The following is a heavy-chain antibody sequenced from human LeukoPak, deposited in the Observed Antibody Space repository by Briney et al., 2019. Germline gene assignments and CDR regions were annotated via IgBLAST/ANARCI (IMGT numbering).Heavy chain of an antibody. Sequence: PSETLSLTCTVSGGSISSYYWSWIRQPPGKGLEWIGYIYYSGSTNYNPSLKSRVTISVDTSKNQFSLKLSSVTAADTAVHYCARASGYCSGGSCYANWFDPWGQGTLVTVSS. D-gene: IGHD2-15*01. CDR3: ARASGYCSGGSCYANWFDP. J-gene: IGHJ5*02. CDR1: GGSISSYY. V-gene: IGHV4-59*01. CDR2: IYYSGST.